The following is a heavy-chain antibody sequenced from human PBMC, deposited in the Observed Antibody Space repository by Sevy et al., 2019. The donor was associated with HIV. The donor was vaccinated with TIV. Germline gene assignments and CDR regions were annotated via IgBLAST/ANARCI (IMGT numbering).Heavy chain of an antibody. Sequence: SETLSLTCAVYGGSFSGYCWTWIRQSPGKGLEWIGEINGSGSTKSNPSLESRVAISVDTSKNQCSLKLTSVTAADTAVYSCARGLDFWRGSHPPNWFDPWGQGTLVTVSS. J-gene: IGHJ5*02. CDR1: GGSFSGYC. CDR3: ARGLDFWRGSHPPNWFDP. V-gene: IGHV4-34*01. CDR2: INGSGST. D-gene: IGHD3-3*01.